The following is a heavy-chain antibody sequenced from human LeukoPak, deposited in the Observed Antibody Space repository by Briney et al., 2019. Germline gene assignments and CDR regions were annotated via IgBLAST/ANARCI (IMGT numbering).Heavy chain of an antibody. CDR1: GFTFSSYA. CDR3: ASTRDGYNPYYYGMDV. CDR2: ISGSGGST. D-gene: IGHD5-24*01. V-gene: IGHV3-23*01. Sequence: GGSLRPSCAASGFTFSSYAMSWVRQAPGKGLEWVSAISGSGGSTYYADSVKGRFTISRDNSKNTLYLQMNSLRAEDTAVYYCASTRDGYNPYYYGMDVWGQGTTVTVSS. J-gene: IGHJ6*02.